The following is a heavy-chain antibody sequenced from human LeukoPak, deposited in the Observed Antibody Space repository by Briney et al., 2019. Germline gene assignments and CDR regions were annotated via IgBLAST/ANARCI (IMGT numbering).Heavy chain of an antibody. Sequence: SETLSLTCTVSGGSISSSSYYWAWIRQPPGKGLQWLGSMYYSGSSYYNPSLKSRVTMSVDTSKNQFSLNLSSVTAADTAVYYCVRQDYYDSIGYFDYWGQGILVTVSS. V-gene: IGHV4-39*01. CDR3: VRQDYYDSIGYFDY. CDR2: MYYSGSS. CDR1: GGSISSSSYY. D-gene: IGHD3-22*01. J-gene: IGHJ4*02.